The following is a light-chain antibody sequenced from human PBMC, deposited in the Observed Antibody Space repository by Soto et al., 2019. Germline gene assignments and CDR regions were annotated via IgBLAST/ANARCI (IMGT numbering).Light chain of an antibody. J-gene: IGKJ4*01. CDR2: AAS. V-gene: IGKV1-27*01. CDR3: QKYKSAPLT. CDR1: QGISNY. Sequence: DIHITRCPSPLPASVGDRVTITCRASQGISNYLNWYQQKPGKVPKLLVYAASTLQLGVSSRFSGSRSGTDFTLTIISLQPEDVATYYCQKYKSAPLTFGGGTKVDIK.